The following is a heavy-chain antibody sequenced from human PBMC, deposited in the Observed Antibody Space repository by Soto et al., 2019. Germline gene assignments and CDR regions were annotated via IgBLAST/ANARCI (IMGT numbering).Heavy chain of an antibody. CDR3: ARGSRIAVAGPDYYYYYMDV. Sequence: GGSLRLSCAASGFTFSSYWMSWVRQAPGKGLEWVANIKQDGSEKYYVDSVKGRFTISRDNAKNSLYLQMNSLRAEDTAVYYCARGSRIAVAGPDYYYYYMDVWGKGTTVTVSS. CDR2: IKQDGSEK. J-gene: IGHJ6*03. CDR1: GFTFSSYW. V-gene: IGHV3-7*01. D-gene: IGHD6-19*01.